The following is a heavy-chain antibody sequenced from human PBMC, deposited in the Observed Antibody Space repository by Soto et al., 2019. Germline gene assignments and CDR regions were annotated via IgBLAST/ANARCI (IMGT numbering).Heavy chain of an antibody. D-gene: IGHD6-13*01. CDR1: GGSINSGGYY. CDR2: MYYSGST. Sequence: QVQLRESGPGLVKPSQTLSLTCTVSGGSINSGGYYWNWIRQHPGKGLEGIGYMYYSGSTYYNPSLRSRVIISADTSENHFSLKLRSVTAADTAVYFCARGYRQSGYSSSWVFDYWGQGTLVNVSS. CDR3: ARGYRQSGYSSSWVFDY. J-gene: IGHJ4*02. V-gene: IGHV4-31*03.